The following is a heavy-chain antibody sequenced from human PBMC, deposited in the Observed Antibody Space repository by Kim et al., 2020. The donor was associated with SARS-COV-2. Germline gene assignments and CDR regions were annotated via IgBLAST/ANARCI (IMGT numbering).Heavy chain of an antibody. V-gene: IGHV1-69*13. CDR2: IIPIFGTA. CDR1: GGTFSSYA. D-gene: IGHD2-8*01. J-gene: IGHJ6*02. Sequence: SVKVSCKASGGTFSSYAISWVRQAPGQGLEWMGGIIPIFGTANYAQKFQGRVTITADESTSTAYMELSSLRSEDTAVYYCARDCTNGVRPCYYYYGMDVWGQGTTVTVSS. CDR3: ARDCTNGVRPCYYYYGMDV.